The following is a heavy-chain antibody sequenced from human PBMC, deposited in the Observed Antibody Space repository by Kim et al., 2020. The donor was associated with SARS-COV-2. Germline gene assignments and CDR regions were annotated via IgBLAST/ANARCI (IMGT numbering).Heavy chain of an antibody. Sequence: SETLSLTCTVSGVSISGSSDSWGWIRQSPGRGLEYIGTIHYSATYYNPSLKSRVTISIDTSKNQFSLKLTSVTAADTAIYYCVRFDHDAFDIWGQGTLVT. CDR1: GVSISGSSDS. CDR3: VRFDHDAFDI. J-gene: IGHJ3*02. CDR2: IHYSAT. V-gene: IGHV4-39*01.